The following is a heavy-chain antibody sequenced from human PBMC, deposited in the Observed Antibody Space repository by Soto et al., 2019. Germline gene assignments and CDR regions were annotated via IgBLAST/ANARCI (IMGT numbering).Heavy chain of an antibody. Sequence: ASDTQSLTNTVAGGSISSYCWSWIRQPPGKGLEWIGYIYYSGSTNYNPSLKSRVTISVDTSKNQFSLKLSSVTAADTAVYYCARRYGANFDYWGQGTLVNVSS. CDR1: GGSISSYC. CDR3: ARRYGANFDY. D-gene: IGHD4-17*01. J-gene: IGHJ4*02. V-gene: IGHV4-59*08. CDR2: IYYSGST.